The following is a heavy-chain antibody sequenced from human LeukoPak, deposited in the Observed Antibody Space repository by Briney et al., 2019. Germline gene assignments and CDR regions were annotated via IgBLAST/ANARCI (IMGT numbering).Heavy chain of an antibody. J-gene: IGHJ5*02. Sequence: PSETLSLTCTVSGGSIGSGTYYWGWIRQSPGKGLEWIGSIYYSGSTNYNPSLKSRVTISVDTSKNQFSLKLSSVTAADTAVYYCAREKGRITMVRGIRSGWFDPWGQGTLVTVSS. V-gene: IGHV4-39*07. CDR3: AREKGRITMVRGIRSGWFDP. D-gene: IGHD3-10*01. CDR2: IYYSGST. CDR1: GGSIGSGTYY.